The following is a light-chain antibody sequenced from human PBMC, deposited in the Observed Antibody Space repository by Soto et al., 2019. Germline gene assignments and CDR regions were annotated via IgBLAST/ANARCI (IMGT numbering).Light chain of an antibody. J-gene: IGKJ4*01. V-gene: IGKV3-11*01. CDR2: ASS. CDR3: HQRSNWPLT. Sequence: EIVLTQSPDTLSLSPGEGATLSCRASQSVGSYLAWYQQKPGQAPRLLIYASSNRATGIPARFSGSGSGIDFTLTISSLEPEDFAIYFCHQRSNWPLTFGGGTKLEIK. CDR1: QSVGSY.